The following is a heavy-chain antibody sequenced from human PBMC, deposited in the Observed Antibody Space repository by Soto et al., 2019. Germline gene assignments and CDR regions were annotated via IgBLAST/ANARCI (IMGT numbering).Heavy chain of an antibody. J-gene: IGHJ4*02. CDR1: GFTFSNAW. D-gene: IGHD4-17*01. CDR2: IKSKTDGGTT. CDR3: AREFMTTVTYFDY. V-gene: IGHV3-15*01. Sequence: GGSLRLSCAASGFTFSNAWMSWVRQAPGKGLEWVGRIKSKTDGGTTDYAAPVKGRFTIFRDDSKNSLYLQMSSLKTEDTAMYYCAREFMTTVTYFDYWGQGTLVTVSS.